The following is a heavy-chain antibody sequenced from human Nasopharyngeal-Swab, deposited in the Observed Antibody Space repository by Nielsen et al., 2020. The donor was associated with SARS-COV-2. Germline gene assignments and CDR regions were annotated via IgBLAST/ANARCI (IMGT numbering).Heavy chain of an antibody. J-gene: IGHJ6*03. CDR2: IIPIFGTA. CDR3: ARGGATLSYYYYYYMDV. D-gene: IGHD5-24*01. Sequence: SVKVSCKASGGTFSSYAISWVRQAPGQGLEWMGGIIPIFGTANYAQKFQGRVTITADESTSTAYMELSSLRSEDTAVYYCARGGATLSYYYYYYMDVWGKGTTVTVSS. CDR1: GGTFSSYA. V-gene: IGHV1-69*13.